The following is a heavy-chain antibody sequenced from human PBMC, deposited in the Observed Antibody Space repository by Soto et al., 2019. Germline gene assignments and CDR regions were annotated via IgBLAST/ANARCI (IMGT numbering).Heavy chain of an antibody. CDR2: IDHIGTT. D-gene: IGHD1-7*01. CDR3: ARDRNLRI. J-gene: IGHJ4*02. V-gene: IGHV4-34*01. CDR1: GGAFSDYY. Sequence: QVQLQQWGAGLLKPSETLSLTCAVYGGAFSDYYWSWIRQPPGKGLEWIGEIDHIGTTSYNPSLKSRVTISADMSKKQFSLTLPSVTAADTALYYCARDRNLRIWGQGTLVAGSP.